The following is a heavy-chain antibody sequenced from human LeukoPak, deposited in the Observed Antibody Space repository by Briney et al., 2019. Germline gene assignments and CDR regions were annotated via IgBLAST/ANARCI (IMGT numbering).Heavy chain of an antibody. Sequence: PSETLSLTCAGYGGSFSGYYWSWIRQPPGKGLEWIGEINHSGSTNYNPSLKSRVTISVGTSKNQFSLKLSSVTAADTAVYYCARGRTGLLWFGELFLWFDPWGQGTLVTVSS. V-gene: IGHV4-34*01. CDR2: INHSGST. CDR1: GGSFSGYY. CDR3: ARGRTGLLWFGELFLWFDP. J-gene: IGHJ5*02. D-gene: IGHD3-10*01.